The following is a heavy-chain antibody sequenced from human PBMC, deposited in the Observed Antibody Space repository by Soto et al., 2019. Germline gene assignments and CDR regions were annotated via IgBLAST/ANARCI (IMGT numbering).Heavy chain of an antibody. J-gene: IGHJ4*02. V-gene: IGHV3-73*01. CDR3: TTYSNSSKGFDY. CDR1: GFTFSGSV. Sequence: EVQLVESGGGLVHPGGSLKLSCAVSGFTFSGSVMHWVRQAPGKGLEWLGRIRSRDSDYATSYAESVKGRVTISRDDSKYTAYLQVKSLKTEVSAFYYGTTYSNSSKGFDYWGQGTLVTVSS. D-gene: IGHD6-6*01. CDR2: IRSRDSDYAT.